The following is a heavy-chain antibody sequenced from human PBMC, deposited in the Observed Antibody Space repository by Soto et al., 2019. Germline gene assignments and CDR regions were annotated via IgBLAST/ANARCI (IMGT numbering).Heavy chain of an antibody. V-gene: IGHV3-23*01. CDR2: ISGTAHAT. CDR1: GFDFSNYA. J-gene: IGHJ4*02. Sequence: EVQLLESGGGLVQPGGSLRIYCADSGFDFSNYAMSWVRQAPGKGLEWVSAISGTAHATYYAASVKGRFTISRDNSKNTLYLQMNSLRVEDTAVYFCVKDAPQPFSDWGQGTLVTVSS. CDR3: VKDAPQPFSD. D-gene: IGHD3-3*02.